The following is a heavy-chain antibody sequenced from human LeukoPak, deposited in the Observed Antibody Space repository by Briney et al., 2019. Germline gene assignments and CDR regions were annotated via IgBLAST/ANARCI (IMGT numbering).Heavy chain of an antibody. D-gene: IGHD5-12*01. V-gene: IGHV3-20*04. Sequence: GGSLRLSCAASGFTFSNYWMSWVRQVPGKGLEWVSGINWNGGSTGYADSVKGRFTISRDNAKNSLYLQMNSLRAEDTALYYCAKGQRRHVDIVATTPFDYWGQGTLVTVSS. CDR2: INWNGGST. CDR1: GFTFSNYW. CDR3: AKGQRRHVDIVATTPFDY. J-gene: IGHJ4*02.